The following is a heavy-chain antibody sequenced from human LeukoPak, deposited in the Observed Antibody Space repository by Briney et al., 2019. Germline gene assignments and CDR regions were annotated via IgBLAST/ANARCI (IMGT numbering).Heavy chain of an antibody. J-gene: IGHJ3*02. CDR1: GFTFSSYE. CDR2: ISSSGSTI. D-gene: IGHD4-23*01. Sequence: PGGSLRLSCAASGFTFSSYEMNWVRQAPGKGLEWVSYISSSGSTIYYADSVKGRFTISRDNAKNSLYLQMNSLRAEDMALYYCAKADRNSNAFDIWGQGTMVTVSS. V-gene: IGHV3-48*03. CDR3: AKADRNSNAFDI.